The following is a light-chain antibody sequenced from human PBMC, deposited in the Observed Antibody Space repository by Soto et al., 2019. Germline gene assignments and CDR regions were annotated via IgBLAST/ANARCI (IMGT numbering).Light chain of an antibody. CDR1: QSVSSN. J-gene: IGKJ1*01. Sequence: EIVITQSPATLSVSPGERATLSYRASQSVSSNLAWYQQKPGQAPRLLFYDASNRATGIPARFSGSGSGTDFTLTISSLEPEDFAVYYCQQRSNWTFGQGTKVDIK. CDR3: QQRSNWT. V-gene: IGKV3-11*01. CDR2: DAS.